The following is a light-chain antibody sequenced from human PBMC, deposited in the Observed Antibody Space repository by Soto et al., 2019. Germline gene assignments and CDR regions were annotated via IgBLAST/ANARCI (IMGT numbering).Light chain of an antibody. CDR1: SSNLGSNY. CDR2: RNS. J-gene: IGLJ2*01. CDR3: AAWDDSLSGVV. Sequence: QSVLTQPPSASGTPGQRVTISCSGSSSNLGSNYVYWYQQLPGTVPQLLIYRNSERPSGVPDRFSGSKSGTSASLAISGLRSEDEADYYCAAWDDSLSGVVFGGGTKLTVL. V-gene: IGLV1-47*01.